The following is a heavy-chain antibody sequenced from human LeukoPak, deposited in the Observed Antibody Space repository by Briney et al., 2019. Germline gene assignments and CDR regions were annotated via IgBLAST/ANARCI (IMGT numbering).Heavy chain of an antibody. Sequence: GGSLRLSCAASGFTFSSSGLHWVRQGPGKGLEWVAFIRYDGSKKYYADSVKGRFTISRDNSKNTMYMQMSSLRAEDTAVYYCAKDNYDYGDYDGGDYWGQGTLVTVSS. CDR2: IRYDGSKK. CDR3: AKDNYDYGDYDGGDY. CDR1: GFTFSSSG. D-gene: IGHD4-17*01. J-gene: IGHJ4*02. V-gene: IGHV3-30*02.